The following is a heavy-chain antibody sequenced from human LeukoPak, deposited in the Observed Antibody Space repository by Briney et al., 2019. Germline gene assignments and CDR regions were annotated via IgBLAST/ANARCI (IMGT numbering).Heavy chain of an antibody. Sequence: SETLSLTCTVSGFSVSSVYYWGWIRQPPGKGLEWIGSIYHSGSTYYNPSLKSRVTISVDTSKNQFSLKLSSVTAADTAVSYFARDTVLAAASRKGENDAFDIRSQGTMVTVSS. CDR1: GFSVSSVYY. V-gene: IGHV4-38-2*02. CDR3: ARDTVLAAASRKGENDAFDI. D-gene: IGHD6-25*01. J-gene: IGHJ3*02. CDR2: IYHSGST.